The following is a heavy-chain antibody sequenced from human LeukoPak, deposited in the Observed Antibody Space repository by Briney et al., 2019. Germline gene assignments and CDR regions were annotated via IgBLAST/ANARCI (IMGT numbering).Heavy chain of an antibody. V-gene: IGHV3-74*01. D-gene: IGHD4-17*01. Sequence: PSETLSLTCTVSGGSITGSYWMHWVRQAPGKGLVWVSRIISDGTSTNYADSVKGRFTISRDNLKNTLYLQMNSLRAEDTAVYYCARDPYGVIDYWGQGTLVTVSS. J-gene: IGHJ4*02. CDR1: GGSITGSYW. CDR2: IISDGTST. CDR3: ARDPYGVIDY.